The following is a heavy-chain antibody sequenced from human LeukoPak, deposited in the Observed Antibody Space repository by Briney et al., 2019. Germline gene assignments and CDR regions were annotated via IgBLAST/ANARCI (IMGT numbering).Heavy chain of an antibody. V-gene: IGHV1-69*05. J-gene: IGHJ6*03. Sequence: ASVKVSCKASGGTFSSYAISWVRQAPGQGLEWMGGITPIFGTANYAQKFQGRVTITTDESTSTAYMELSSLRSEDTAVYYCARVAYSNYYYYYMDVWGKGTTVTVSS. CDR1: GGTFSSYA. D-gene: IGHD4-11*01. CDR3: ARVAYSNYYYYYMDV. CDR2: ITPIFGTA.